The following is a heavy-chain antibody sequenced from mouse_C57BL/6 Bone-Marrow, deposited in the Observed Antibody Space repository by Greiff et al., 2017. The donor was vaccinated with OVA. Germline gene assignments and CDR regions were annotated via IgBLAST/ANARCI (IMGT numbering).Heavy chain of an antibody. J-gene: IGHJ4*01. CDR3: ARKGYGSSYDYYAMDY. V-gene: IGHV1-69*01. CDR1: GYTFTSYW. Sequence: VQLQQPGAELVMPGASVKLSCKASGYTFTSYWMHWVKQRPGQGLEWIGEIDPSDSYTNYNQKFKGKSTLTVDKSSSTAYMQLSSLTSEDSAAYYCARKGYGSSYDYYAMDYWGQGTSVTVSS. CDR2: IDPSDSYT. D-gene: IGHD1-1*01.